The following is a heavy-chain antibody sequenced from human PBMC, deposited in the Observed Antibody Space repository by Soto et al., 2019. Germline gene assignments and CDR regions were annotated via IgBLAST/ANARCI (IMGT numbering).Heavy chain of an antibody. CDR2: INPNSGGT. Sequence: ASVKVSCKASGYTFTGYYMLWVRQAPGQGLEWMGWINPNSGGTNYAQKFQGRVTMTRDTSISTAYMELSRLRSDDTAVYYCARWMVYYYDSSGYYDYWGQGTLVTVS. V-gene: IGHV1-2*02. CDR3: ARWMVYYYDSSGYYDY. D-gene: IGHD3-22*01. CDR1: GYTFTGYY. J-gene: IGHJ4*02.